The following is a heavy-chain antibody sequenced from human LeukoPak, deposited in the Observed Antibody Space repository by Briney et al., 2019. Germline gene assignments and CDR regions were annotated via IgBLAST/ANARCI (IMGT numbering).Heavy chain of an antibody. V-gene: IGHV1-69*13. D-gene: IGHD1-26*01. CDR2: IIPIFGTA. J-gene: IGHJ4*02. Sequence: GASVKVSCKASGGTFSSYAISWVRQAPGQGLEWMGGIIPIFGTANYAQKFQGRVTITADESTSTAYMELSSLRSEDTAVYYCAMPAVGATGFDYWGQGTLVTVSS. CDR1: GGTFSSYA. CDR3: AMPAVGATGFDY.